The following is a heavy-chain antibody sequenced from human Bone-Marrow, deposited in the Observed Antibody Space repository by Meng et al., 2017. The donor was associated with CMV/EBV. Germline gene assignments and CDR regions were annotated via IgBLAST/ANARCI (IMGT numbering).Heavy chain of an antibody. J-gene: IGHJ4*02. Sequence: GESLKISCAASGFTFSSCSMNWVRQAPGKGLEWVSSISSSSSYIYYADSVKGRFTISRDNAKNSLYLQMNSLRAEDTAVYYCASIRGYWGYFDYWGQGTLVTVSS. CDR3: ASIRGYWGYFDY. D-gene: IGHD7-27*01. CDR2: ISSSSSYI. CDR1: GFTFSSCS. V-gene: IGHV3-21*01.